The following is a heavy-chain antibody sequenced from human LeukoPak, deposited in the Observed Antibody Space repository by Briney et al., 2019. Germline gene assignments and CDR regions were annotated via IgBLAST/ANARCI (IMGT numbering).Heavy chain of an antibody. J-gene: IGHJ6*03. CDR3: ARGREYQLLVHLDYYMDV. Sequence: PGRSLRLSCAASGFTFSSYGMHWVRQAPGKGLEWVAVIWYDGSNKYYADSVKGRFTISRDNSKNTLYLQMNSLRAEDTAVYYCARGREYQLLVHLDYYMDVWGKGTTVTVSS. V-gene: IGHV3-33*01. D-gene: IGHD2-2*01. CDR2: IWYDGSNK. CDR1: GFTFSSYG.